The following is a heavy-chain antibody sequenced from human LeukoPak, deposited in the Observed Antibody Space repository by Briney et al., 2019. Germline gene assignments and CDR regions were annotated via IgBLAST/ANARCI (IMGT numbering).Heavy chain of an antibody. CDR3: ARNIVVVPAAIERDDAFDI. D-gene: IGHD2-2*01. J-gene: IGHJ3*02. CDR2: INHSGST. CDR1: GGSFSGYY. Sequence: NLSQTLSLTCAVYGGSFSGYYWSWIRQPPGKGLEWIGEINHSGSTNYNPSLKSRVTISVDTSKNQFSLKLSSVTAADTAVYYCARNIVVVPAAIERDDAFDIWGQGTMVTLSS. V-gene: IGHV4-34*01.